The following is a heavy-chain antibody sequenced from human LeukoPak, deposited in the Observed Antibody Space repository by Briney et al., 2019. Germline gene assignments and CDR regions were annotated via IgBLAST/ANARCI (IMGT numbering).Heavy chain of an antibody. D-gene: IGHD6-19*01. CDR3: ARGDYTSGWLDY. Sequence: PGGSLRLTCAASGFTVSSNFMSWVRQAPGKGLEWLSLIYSGGSTDYADSVKGRFTISRDNSKNTLYLQMNSLRAEDTAVYYCARGDYTSGWLDYWGQGTLVTVSS. CDR2: IYSGGST. CDR1: GFTVSSNF. V-gene: IGHV3-53*01. J-gene: IGHJ4*02.